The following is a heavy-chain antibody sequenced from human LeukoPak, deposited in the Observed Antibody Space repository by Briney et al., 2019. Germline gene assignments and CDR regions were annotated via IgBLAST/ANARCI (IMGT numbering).Heavy chain of an antibody. D-gene: IGHD5-18*01. CDR1: GGSISSYY. J-gene: IGHJ4*02. Sequence: SETLSLTCTVSGGSISSYYWSWIRQPPGKGLEWIGYIYYSGSTNYNPSLKSRVTISVDTSKNQFSLKLSSVTAADTAVYYCARAAQLWLIDYWGQGTLVTVSS. CDR3: ARAAQLWLIDY. CDR2: IYYSGST. V-gene: IGHV4-59*01.